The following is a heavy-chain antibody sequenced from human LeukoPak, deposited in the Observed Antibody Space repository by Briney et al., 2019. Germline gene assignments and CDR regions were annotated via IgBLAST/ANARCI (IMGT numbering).Heavy chain of an antibody. CDR1: GGSFSGHY. D-gene: IGHD6-13*01. V-gene: IGHV4-34*01. CDR3: ARGPPRIAAAGTGYFQH. Sequence: SETLSLTCAVYGGSFSGHYWNWIRQPPGKGLEWIGEINHSGSTNYNPSLKSRVTISVDTSKNQFSLKLSSVTAADTAVYYCARGPPRIAAAGTGYFQHWGQGTLVTVSS. J-gene: IGHJ1*01. CDR2: INHSGST.